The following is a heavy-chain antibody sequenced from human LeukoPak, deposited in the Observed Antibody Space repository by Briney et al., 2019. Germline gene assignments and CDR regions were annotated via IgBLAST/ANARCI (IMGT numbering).Heavy chain of an antibody. D-gene: IGHD1-7*01. J-gene: IGHJ4*02. Sequence: GGSLRLSCAASGFTFDDYTMHWVRQAPGKGLEWVSLISWDGGSTYYADSVKGRFTISRDNSKNSLYLQLSSLRDEDTAVYFCARDRANYYFDYWGQGTLVTVSS. CDR1: GFTFDDYT. CDR3: ARDRANYYFDY. V-gene: IGHV3-43*01. CDR2: ISWDGGST.